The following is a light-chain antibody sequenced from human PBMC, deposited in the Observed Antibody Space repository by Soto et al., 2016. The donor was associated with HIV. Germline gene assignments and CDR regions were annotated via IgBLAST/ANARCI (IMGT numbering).Light chain of an antibody. CDR2: DDH. CDR3: QVWDRSSDHVV. J-gene: IGLJ2*01. CDR1: NIGSKS. V-gene: IGLV3-21*03. Sequence: SYELTQPPSESVAPGKTTRITCGGDNIGSKSVHWYQQKPGQAPVLVVYDDHDRPSGIPERFSGSNSGNTATLTINGVEAGDEADYYCQVWDRSSDHVVFGGGTKLTVL.